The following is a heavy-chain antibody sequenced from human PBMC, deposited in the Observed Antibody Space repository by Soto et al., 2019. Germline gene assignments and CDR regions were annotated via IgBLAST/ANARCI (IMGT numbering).Heavy chain of an antibody. CDR3: AREYCSSTSCLNWFDP. J-gene: IGHJ5*01. D-gene: IGHD2-2*01. Sequence: PGGSLRLSCAASGFTFSSYSMNWVRQAPGKGLEWVSYISSSSSTIYYADSVKGRFTISRDNAKNSLYLQMNSLRAEDTAVYYCAREYCSSTSCLNWFDPWGQGTTVTVSS. V-gene: IGHV3-48*01. CDR1: GFTFSSYS. CDR2: ISSSSSTI.